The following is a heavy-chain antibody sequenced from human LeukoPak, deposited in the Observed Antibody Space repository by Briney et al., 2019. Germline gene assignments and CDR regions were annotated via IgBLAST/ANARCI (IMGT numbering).Heavy chain of an antibody. CDR2: INHSGST. Sequence: LETLSLTCAVYGGSFSGYYWSWIRQPPGKGLEWIGEINHSGSTNYNPSLKSRVTISVDTSKNQFSLKLSSVTAADTAVYYCARGREGNSSSWYYFDYWGQGTLVTVSS. J-gene: IGHJ4*02. V-gene: IGHV4-34*01. CDR1: GGSFSGYY. CDR3: ARGREGNSSSWYYFDY. D-gene: IGHD6-13*01.